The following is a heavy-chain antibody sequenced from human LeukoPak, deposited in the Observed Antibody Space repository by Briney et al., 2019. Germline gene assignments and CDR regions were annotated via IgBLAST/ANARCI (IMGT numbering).Heavy chain of an antibody. D-gene: IGHD6-19*01. CDR3: ALSSGWFGISYYCYYYGMDV. J-gene: IGHJ6*02. Sequence: ASVKVSCKASGYTFTSYDINWVRQATGQGLEWMGWMNPNSGNTGYAQKFQGRVTMTRNTSISTAYMELSSLRSEDTAVYYCALSSGWFGISYYCYYYGMDVWGQGTTVTVSS. CDR1: GYTFTSYD. CDR2: MNPNSGNT. V-gene: IGHV1-8*01.